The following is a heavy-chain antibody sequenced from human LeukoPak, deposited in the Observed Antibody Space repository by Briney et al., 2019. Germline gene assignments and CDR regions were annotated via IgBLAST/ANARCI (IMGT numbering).Heavy chain of an antibody. CDR2: ISGSGGST. CDR1: GFTFSSYA. J-gene: IGHJ4*02. V-gene: IGHV3-23*01. D-gene: IGHD3-10*01. CDR3: GRVIAGAIDY. Sequence: GGSLRLSCAASGFTFSSYAMSWVRQPPGKGLEWVSVISGSGGSTYYADSVKGRFTISRDNSKNTLYLQMNSLRAEDTAVYYCGRVIAGAIDYWGQGTLVTVSS.